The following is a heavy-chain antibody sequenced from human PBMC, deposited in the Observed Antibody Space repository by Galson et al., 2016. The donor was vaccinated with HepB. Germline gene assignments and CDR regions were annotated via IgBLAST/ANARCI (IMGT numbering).Heavy chain of an antibody. CDR1: GGPFTDYY. V-gene: IGHV4-34*01. CDR3: ASLQPIGGGDCYLPYHFDF. J-gene: IGHJ4*02. D-gene: IGHD2-21*02. Sequence: ETLSLTCTVYGGPFTDYYWTWIRQPPGKGLEWIGEINHTGSAKYSPSLKSRATMSVDTSTSLFSLKLNFVTAADTAVYYCASLQPIGGGDCYLPYHFDFWGQGTLVTVSA. CDR2: INHTGSA.